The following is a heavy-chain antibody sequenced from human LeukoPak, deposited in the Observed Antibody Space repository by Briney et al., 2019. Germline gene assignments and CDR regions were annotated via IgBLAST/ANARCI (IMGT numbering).Heavy chain of an antibody. V-gene: IGHV4-39*01. CDR2: IYYSGST. D-gene: IGHD2-21*02. CDR3: ARHNRVVVTNHAFDI. Sequence: RASETLSLTCAVYGGSFSGYYWSWIRQPPGKGLEWIGSIYYSGSTYYNPSLKSRVTISVDTPKNQFSLKLSSVTAADTAVYYCARHNRVVVTNHAFDIWGQGTMVTVSS. CDR1: GGSFSGYY. J-gene: IGHJ3*02.